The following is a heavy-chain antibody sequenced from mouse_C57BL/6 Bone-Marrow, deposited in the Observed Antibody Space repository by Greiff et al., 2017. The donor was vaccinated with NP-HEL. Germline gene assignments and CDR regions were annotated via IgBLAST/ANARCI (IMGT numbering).Heavy chain of an antibody. V-gene: IGHV1-50*01. CDR3: AIYGSSLYYFDY. D-gene: IGHD1-1*01. CDR2: IDPSDSYT. J-gene: IGHJ2*01. Sequence: QVQLQQPGAELVKPGASVKLSCKASGYTFTSYWMQLVKQRPGQGLEWIGEIDPSDSYTNYNQKFKGKATLTVDTSSSTAYMQLSSLTSEDSAVYYCAIYGSSLYYFDYWGQGTTLTVSS. CDR1: GYTFTSYW.